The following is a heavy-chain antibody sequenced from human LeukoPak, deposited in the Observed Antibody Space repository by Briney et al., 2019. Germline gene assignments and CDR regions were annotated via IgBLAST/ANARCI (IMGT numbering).Heavy chain of an antibody. CDR1: GGSISSYY. V-gene: IGHV4-59*01. CDR3: ARVRYSSSWVQH. J-gene: IGHJ1*01. Sequence: PSETLSLTCTVSGGSISSYYWSWIRQPPRKGLEWVGYIYYSGSTNYNPSLKSRVAISVDTSKNQFSLKLSSVTAADTAVYYCARVRYSSSWVQHWGQGTLVTVSS. CDR2: IYYSGST. D-gene: IGHD6-13*01.